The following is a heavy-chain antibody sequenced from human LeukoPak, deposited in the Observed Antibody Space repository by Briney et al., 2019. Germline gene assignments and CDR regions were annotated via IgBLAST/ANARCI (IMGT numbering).Heavy chain of an antibody. CDR2: IYYSGSA. CDR1: GGSISSSSYY. J-gene: IGHJ4*02. V-gene: IGHV4-30-4*01. CDR3: ARYSSSWYIFPYHFDY. D-gene: IGHD6-13*01. Sequence: SETLSLTCTVSGGSISSSSYYWGWIRLPPGKGLEWIGYIYYSGSAYYNPSLKSRVTISVDTSKNQFSLKLSSVTAADTAVYYCARYSSSWYIFPYHFDYWGQGTLVTVSS.